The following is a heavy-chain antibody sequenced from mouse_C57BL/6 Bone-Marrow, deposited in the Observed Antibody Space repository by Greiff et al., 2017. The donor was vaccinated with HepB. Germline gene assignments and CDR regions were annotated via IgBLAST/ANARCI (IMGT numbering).Heavy chain of an antibody. V-gene: IGHV5-4*01. CDR3: ARENYVWYFDV. Sequence: EVKLMESGGGLVKPGGSLKLSCAASGFTFSSYAMSWVRQTPEKRLEWVATISDGGSYTYYPDNVKGRFTISRDNAKNNLYLQMSHLKSEDTAMYYCARENYVWYFDVWGTGTTVTVSS. J-gene: IGHJ1*03. CDR2: ISDGGSYT. D-gene: IGHD1-1*01. CDR1: GFTFSSYA.